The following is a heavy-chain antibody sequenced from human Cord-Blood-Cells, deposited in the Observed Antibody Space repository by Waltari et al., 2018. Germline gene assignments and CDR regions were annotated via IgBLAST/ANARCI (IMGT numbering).Heavy chain of an antibody. CDR3: ASEAWGRYFDY. V-gene: IGHV3-48*03. Sequence: EVQLVESGGGLVQPGGSLRLSCAASGFTCSSYEMNCVRQAPGKGLEWVSYISSSGSTIYYADSVKGRFTISRDNAKNSLYLQMNSLRAEDTAVYYCASEAWGRYFDYWGQGTLVTVSS. CDR1: GFTCSSYE. J-gene: IGHJ4*02. D-gene: IGHD7-27*01. CDR2: ISSSGSTI.